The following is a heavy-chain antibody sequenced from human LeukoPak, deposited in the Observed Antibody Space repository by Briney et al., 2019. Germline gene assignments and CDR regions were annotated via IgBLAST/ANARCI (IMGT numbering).Heavy chain of an antibody. CDR2: VSDSGSGT. V-gene: IGHV3-23*01. Sequence: GGSLRLSCAASGFTFSTYAMSWVRQAPGRGLEWVSAVSDSGSGTYYADSVKGRFTISRDNSKNTLYLQMTSLRAEDTALYYCATGKGSSGWYDWGQGTLVTVSS. J-gene: IGHJ4*02. CDR3: ATGKGSSGWYD. CDR1: GFTFSTYA. D-gene: IGHD6-19*01.